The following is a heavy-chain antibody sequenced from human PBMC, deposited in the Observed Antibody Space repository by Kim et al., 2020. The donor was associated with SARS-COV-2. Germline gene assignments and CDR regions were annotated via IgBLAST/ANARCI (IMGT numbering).Heavy chain of an antibody. CDR2: ISSSSSYI. CDR1: GFTFSSYS. D-gene: IGHD3-3*01. V-gene: IGHV3-21*01. CDR3: ARDTIFGVVIFSQPTSAFDI. J-gene: IGHJ3*02. Sequence: GGSLRLSCAASGFTFSSYSMNWVRQAPGKGLEWVSSISSSSSYIYYADSVKGRFTISRDNAKNSLYLQMNSLRAEDTAVYYCARDTIFGVVIFSQPTSAFDIWGQGTMVTVSS.